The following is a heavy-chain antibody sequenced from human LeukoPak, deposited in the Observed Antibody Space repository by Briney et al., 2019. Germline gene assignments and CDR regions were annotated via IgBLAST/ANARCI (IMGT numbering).Heavy chain of an antibody. Sequence: ASVKVSCKASGYTFTSYYMHRVRQAPGQGLEWMGIINPSGGSTSYAQKFQGRVTMTSDTSTSTVQMDLGTLRSDDTAVYYCARENIEQWPAFDYWGQGTPVTVSS. V-gene: IGHV1-46*01. D-gene: IGHD1/OR15-1a*01. J-gene: IGHJ4*02. CDR2: INPSGGST. CDR1: GYTFTSYY. CDR3: ARENIEQWPAFDY.